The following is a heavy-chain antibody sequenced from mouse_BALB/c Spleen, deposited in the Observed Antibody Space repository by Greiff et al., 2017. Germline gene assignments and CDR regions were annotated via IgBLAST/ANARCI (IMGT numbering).Heavy chain of an antibody. CDR2: ISYDGSN. CDR3: ARDGNYVVTNWYFDV. D-gene: IGHD2-1*01. V-gene: IGHV3-6*02. CDR1: GYSITSGYY. Sequence: EVKLQESGPGLVKPSQSLSLTCSVTGYSITSGYYWNWIRQFPGNKLEWMGYISYDGSNNYNPSLKNRISITRDTSKNQFFLKLNSVTTEDTATYYCARDGNYVVTNWYFDVWGAGTTVTVSS. J-gene: IGHJ1*01.